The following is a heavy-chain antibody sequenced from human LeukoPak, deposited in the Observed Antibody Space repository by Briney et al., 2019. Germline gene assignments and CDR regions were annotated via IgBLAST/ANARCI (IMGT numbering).Heavy chain of an antibody. CDR2: ISGSGGST. V-gene: IGHV3-23*01. CDR3: AKDGEADSYIYDYYYYYMDV. D-gene: IGHD3-10*01. CDR1: GFTFSSYG. Sequence: QAGGSLRLSCAASGFTFSSYGMSWVRQAPGKGLEWVSAISGSGGSTFYADSVEGRFTISRDNSKNTLYLQMNSLRAEDTAVYYCAKDGEADSYIYDYYYYYMDVWGKGTTVTISS. J-gene: IGHJ6*03.